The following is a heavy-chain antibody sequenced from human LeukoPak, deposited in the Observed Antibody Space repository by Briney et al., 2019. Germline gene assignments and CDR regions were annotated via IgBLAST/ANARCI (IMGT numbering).Heavy chain of an antibody. CDR2: FDPEDGET. CDR1: GYTLTELS. J-gene: IGHJ6*03. CDR3: ALHLDSSSRNYYYYYMDV. V-gene: IGHV1-24*01. Sequence: ASVKVSCKVSGYTLTELSMHWVRQAPGKGLEWMGGFDPEDGETIYAQKFQGRVTMTEDTSTDTAYMELSSLRSEDTAVYYCALHLDSSSRNYYYYYMDVWGKGTTVTVSS. D-gene: IGHD6-13*01.